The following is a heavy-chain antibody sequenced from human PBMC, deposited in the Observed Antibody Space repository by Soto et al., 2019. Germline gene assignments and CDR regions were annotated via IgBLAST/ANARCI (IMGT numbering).Heavy chain of an antibody. Sequence: ASVKVSCKVSGYTLTELSMHWVRQAPGKGLEWMGGFDPEDGETIYAQKFQGRVTMTEDTSTDTAYMELSSLRSEDTAVYYCTSGVLWFKGKPDDYWGQGTLVTVSS. CDR3: TSGVLWFKGKPDDY. CDR1: GYTLTELS. V-gene: IGHV1-24*01. J-gene: IGHJ4*02. D-gene: IGHD3-10*01. CDR2: FDPEDGET.